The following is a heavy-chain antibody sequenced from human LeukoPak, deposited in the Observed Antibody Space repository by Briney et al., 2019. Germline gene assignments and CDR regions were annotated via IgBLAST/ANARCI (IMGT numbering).Heavy chain of an antibody. CDR1: GFTVSSNY. V-gene: IGHV3-53*01. CDR3: ARIRRGSGWYGYYFDY. CDR2: IYSGGST. J-gene: IGHJ4*02. D-gene: IGHD6-19*01. Sequence: GRSLRLYCAASGFTVSSNYMSWVRQAPGKGLEWVSVIYSGGSTYYADSVKGRFTISRDNSKNTLYLQMNSLRAEDTAVYYCARIRRGSGWYGYYFDYWGQGTLVTVSS.